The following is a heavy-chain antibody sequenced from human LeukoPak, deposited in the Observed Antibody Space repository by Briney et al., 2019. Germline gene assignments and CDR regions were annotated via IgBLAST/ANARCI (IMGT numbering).Heavy chain of an antibody. D-gene: IGHD6-13*01. CDR2: ISWNSGSI. CDR3: ARGGLRYSSSWPGGNWFDP. J-gene: IGHJ5*02. CDR1: GFTFDDYA. Sequence: PGGSLRLSCAASGFTFDDYAMHWVRQAPGKGLEWVSGISWNSGSIGYADSVKGRFTISRDNAKNSLYLQMNSLRAEDTALYHCARGGLRYSSSWPGGNWFDPWGQGTLVTVSS. V-gene: IGHV3-9*01.